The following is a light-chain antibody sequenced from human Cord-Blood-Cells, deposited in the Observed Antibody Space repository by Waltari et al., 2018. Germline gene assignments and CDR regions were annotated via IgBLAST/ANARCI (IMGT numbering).Light chain of an antibody. Sequence: DIQMTQSPSTLSASVGDRVTITCRASQSISSWLAWYQQKPGKAPKLLIYKASSLESGVPSRFSGSRSGTEFTLTISSLQPDDFATYYCQQYNSYSYTFSQGTKLEIK. CDR3: QQYNSYSYT. CDR1: QSISSW. J-gene: IGKJ2*01. CDR2: KAS. V-gene: IGKV1-5*03.